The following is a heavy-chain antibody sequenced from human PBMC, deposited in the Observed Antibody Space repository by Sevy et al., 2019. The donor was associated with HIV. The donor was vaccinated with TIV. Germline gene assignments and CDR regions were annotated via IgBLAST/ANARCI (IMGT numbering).Heavy chain of an antibody. CDR2: LDTSGTT. CDR3: ARIRSQDWYLDL. V-gene: IGHV4-4*07. J-gene: IGHJ2*01. Sequence: SETLSLTCTVSGASISSYFWSWIRQPAGKGLEWIGRLDTSGTTNYNPSLKSRVTMSLDTPKNQFSLHLTSVTAADTAVYYCARIRSQDWYLDLWGRGTLVTVSS. CDR1: GASISSYF. D-gene: IGHD4-17*01.